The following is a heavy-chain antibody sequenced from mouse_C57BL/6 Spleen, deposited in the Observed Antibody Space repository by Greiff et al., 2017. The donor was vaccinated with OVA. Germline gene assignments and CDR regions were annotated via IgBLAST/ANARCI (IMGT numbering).Heavy chain of an antibody. CDR2: IDPSDSYT. D-gene: IGHD2-4*01. CDR1: GYTFTSYW. CDR3: AADYDDAY. J-gene: IGHJ3*01. Sequence: QVQLKQPGAELVRPGTSVKLSCKASGYTFTSYWMHWVKQRPGQGLEWIGVIDPSDSYTNYNQKFKGKATLTVDTSSSTAYMQLSSLTSEDSAVYYCAADYDDAYWGQGTLVTVSA. V-gene: IGHV1-59*01.